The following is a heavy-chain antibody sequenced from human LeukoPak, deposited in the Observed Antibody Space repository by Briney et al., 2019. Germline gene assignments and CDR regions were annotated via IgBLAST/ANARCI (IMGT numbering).Heavy chain of an antibody. V-gene: IGHV4-34*01. CDR1: GGSFSGYY. J-gene: IGHJ5*02. CDR2: INDSGST. D-gene: IGHD2-15*01. CDR3: AARSVVVVVAATQDWFDP. Sequence: SETLSLTCAVYGGSFSGYYWSWLRQPRGKGLEWSGEINDSGSTNYNPSIKSRVTISADTSKNQFSLKLSSVTAADTAVYYCAARSVVVVVAATQDWFDPWGQGTLVTVSS.